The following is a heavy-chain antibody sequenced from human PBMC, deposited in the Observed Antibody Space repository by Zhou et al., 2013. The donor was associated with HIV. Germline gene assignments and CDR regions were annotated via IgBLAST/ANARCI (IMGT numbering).Heavy chain of an antibody. CDR1: GGTFSSYA. J-gene: IGHJ6*03. CDR2: VIPVFRSP. V-gene: IGHV1-69*05. D-gene: IGHD6-19*01. Sequence: QVQLVQSGAEVKKPGSSVKVSCKASGGTFSSYAISWVRQAPGQGLEWMGGVIPVFRSPNYADKFRDRMMLTSDASTGTVYMEMWGLTYGDTAVYYCATLSGGWPHPYYYYMDVWGQGTTVTVSS. CDR3: ATLSGGWPHPYYYYMDV.